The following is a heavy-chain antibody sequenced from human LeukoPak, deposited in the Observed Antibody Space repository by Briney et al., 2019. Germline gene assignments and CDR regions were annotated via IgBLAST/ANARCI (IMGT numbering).Heavy chain of an antibody. V-gene: IGHV1-2*02. D-gene: IGHD2-21*01. CDR1: AYTFTVYY. Sequence: ASVNVSLKSSAYTFTVYYMHWVRQPPGQGREWMGWINPNSGGTNYSQKVHGRVNMTRETSIRTAYMELSRLRSGDTAVYYCTRGAAVFHWFDPWGQGTLVTVSS. J-gene: IGHJ5*02. CDR2: INPNSGGT. CDR3: TRGAAVFHWFDP.